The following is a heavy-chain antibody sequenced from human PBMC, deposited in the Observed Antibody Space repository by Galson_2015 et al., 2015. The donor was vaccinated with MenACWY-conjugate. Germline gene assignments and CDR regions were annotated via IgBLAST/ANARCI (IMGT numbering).Heavy chain of an antibody. CDR1: GFTFSRYW. V-gene: IGHV3-74*01. Sequence: SLRLSCAASGFTFSRYWMHWVRQSPGKGLVWVSRINSDGSDADYADSVKGRFTISRDNAKNTLYLQMNSLRAEDTAVYYCATYCSSPSCYANGAYWGQGTLVTVSS. CDR2: INSDGSDA. J-gene: IGHJ4*02. D-gene: IGHD2-2*01. CDR3: ATYCSSPSCYANGAY.